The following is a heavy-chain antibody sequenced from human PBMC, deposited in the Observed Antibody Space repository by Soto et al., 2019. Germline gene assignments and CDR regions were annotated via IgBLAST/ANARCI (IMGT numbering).Heavy chain of an antibody. D-gene: IGHD6-19*01. V-gene: IGHV1-2*02. CDR3: ARADVVAGNYFDF. CDR1: GYSFTGYY. CDR2: INPNSGGT. Sequence: QVQLVQSGAEVKKPGASVKVSCRASGYSFTGYYLHWVRQAPGQGLEWMGWINPNSGGTNHAQKFQGRVTMTRDTSISTAYMELSRVRYDDTAVYYCARADVVAGNYFDFWGQGTLVTGSS. J-gene: IGHJ4*02.